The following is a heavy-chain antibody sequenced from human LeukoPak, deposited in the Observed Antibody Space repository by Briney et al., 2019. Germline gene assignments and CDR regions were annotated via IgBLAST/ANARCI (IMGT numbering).Heavy chain of an antibody. CDR2: IYYTGSS. CDR3: ARGITYYYGSGSYYYYYGMDV. V-gene: IGHV4-39*01. J-gene: IGHJ6*02. CDR1: GGSISSSSYY. D-gene: IGHD3-10*01. Sequence: SETLSLTCTVSGGSISSSSYYWGWIRQPPGKGLEWIGTIYYTGSSYYNPSLKSRVTISVDTSKNQFSLKLSSVTAADTAVYYCARGITYYYGSGSYYYYYGMDVWGQGTTVTVSS.